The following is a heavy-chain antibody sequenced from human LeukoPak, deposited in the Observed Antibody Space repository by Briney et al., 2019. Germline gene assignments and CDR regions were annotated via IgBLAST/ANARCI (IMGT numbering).Heavy chain of an antibody. CDR1: GFNFSTYE. Sequence: GGSLRLSCAASGFNFSTYEMNWVRQAPGKGLEWVSYICGRGSTKYYADSVKGRFTISRDNAKNSLFLQMNSVRAEETAVYYCARGEYYYDGGYWGQGTLVTVPS. CDR3: ARGEYYYDGGY. CDR2: ICGRGSTK. D-gene: IGHD3-22*01. J-gene: IGHJ4*02. V-gene: IGHV3-48*03.